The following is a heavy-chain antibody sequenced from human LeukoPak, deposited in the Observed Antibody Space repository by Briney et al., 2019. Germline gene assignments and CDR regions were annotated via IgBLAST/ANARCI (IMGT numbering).Heavy chain of an antibody. V-gene: IGHV3-23*01. D-gene: IGHD3-22*01. J-gene: IGHJ4*02. CDR2: ISGSGGST. CDR1: GFTFNSYA. CDR3: AKDISSGYYYHYFDY. Sequence: GGSLRLSCAASGFTFNSYAMSWDRQAPGKGVEWVSSISGSGGSTYYADSVKGRFTISRDNSKNTLYLQMNSLRAEDTAVYYCAKDISSGYYYHYFDYWGQGTLVTVSS.